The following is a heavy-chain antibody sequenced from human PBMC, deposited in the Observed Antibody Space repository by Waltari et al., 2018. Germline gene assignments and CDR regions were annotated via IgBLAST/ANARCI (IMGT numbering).Heavy chain of an antibody. Sequence: EVQLVESGGGMVQPGESLRLPCAASGFTFSTYNMNWVRQAPGKGLEWVSYISSSTTTYYADYVKGRFTISRDNAKNSLYLQMNSLRAEDTALYYCARGRDGYTQDVFDIWGQGTMVSVSS. CDR1: GFTFSTYN. CDR3: ARGRDGYTQDVFDI. V-gene: IGHV3-48*01. D-gene: IGHD5-12*01. CDR2: ISSSTTT. J-gene: IGHJ3*02.